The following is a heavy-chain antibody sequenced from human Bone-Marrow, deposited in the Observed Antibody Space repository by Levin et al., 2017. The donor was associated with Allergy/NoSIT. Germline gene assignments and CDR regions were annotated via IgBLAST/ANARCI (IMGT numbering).Heavy chain of an antibody. V-gene: IGHV4-30-2*01. CDR3: ARGGGADFRYDSGGLDY. J-gene: IGHJ4*02. Sequence: KTSETLSLTCTVSGDSITRGGYSWTWIRQPPGKGLEWIGYIYHSGHPYYNPSLKGRVTISVDTSKNQFSLSLTSVTAADMAVYYCARGGGADFRYDSGGLDYWGQGTRVTVPS. CDR2: IYHSGHP. D-gene: IGHD3-22*01. CDR1: GDSITRGGYS.